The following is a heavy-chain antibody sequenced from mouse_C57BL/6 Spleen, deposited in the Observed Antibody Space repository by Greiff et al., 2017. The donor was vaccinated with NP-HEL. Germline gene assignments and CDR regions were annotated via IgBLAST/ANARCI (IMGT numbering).Heavy chain of an antibody. CDR2: INPYNGGT. CDR3: ARGFITTVVVKDAMDY. D-gene: IGHD1-1*01. J-gene: IGHJ4*01. Sequence: EVQLQQSGPVLVKPGASVKMSCKASGYTFTDYYMNWVKQSHGKSLEWIGVINPYNGGTSYNQKFKGKATLTVDKSSSTAYMELNSLTSEDSAVYYCARGFITTVVVKDAMDYWGQGTSVTVSS. V-gene: IGHV1-19*01. CDR1: GYTFTDYY.